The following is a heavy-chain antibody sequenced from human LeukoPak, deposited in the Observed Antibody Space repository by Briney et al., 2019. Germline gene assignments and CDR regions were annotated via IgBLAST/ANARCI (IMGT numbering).Heavy chain of an antibody. CDR1: GYTFTGYY. CDR2: INPNSGGT. J-gene: IGHJ6*02. CDR3: ARWVKYCSSTSCYAEDYYYGMDV. D-gene: IGHD2-2*01. V-gene: IGHV1-2*02. Sequence: GASVKVSCKASGYTFTGYYMHWVRQAPGQGLEWMGWINPNSGGTNYAQKFQGRVTMTRDTSISTAYMELSRLRSGDTAVYYCARWVKYCSSTSCYAEDYYYGMDVWGQGTTVTVSS.